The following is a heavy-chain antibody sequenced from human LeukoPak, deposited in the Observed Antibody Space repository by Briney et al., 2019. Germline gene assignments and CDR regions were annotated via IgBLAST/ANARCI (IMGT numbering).Heavy chain of an antibody. CDR1: GGSFSDYY. D-gene: IGHD5/OR15-5a*01. CDR3: ARQPTNLYTIYKVGPDY. V-gene: IGHV4-34*01. CDR2: INHSGST. Sequence: RTSETLSLTCAVYGGSFSDYYWSWLRQPPGKGLEWIGEINHSGSTNYNPSLRSRVTISVDASKNHFSLNLSSVTAADTAVYYCARQPTNLYTIYKVGPDYWGQGTMVTVSS. J-gene: IGHJ4*02.